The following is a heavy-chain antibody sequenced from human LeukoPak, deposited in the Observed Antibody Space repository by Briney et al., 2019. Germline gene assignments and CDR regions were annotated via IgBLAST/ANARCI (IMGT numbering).Heavy chain of an antibody. V-gene: IGHV4-59*11. Sequence: SETLSLTCTVSGGSISSHYWSWIRQPPGKGLEWIGYIYYSGSTNYNPSLKSRVTISVDTSKNQFSLKLSSVTAADTAVYYCARTTVMITFGEVIVDLFDYWGQGTLVTVSS. J-gene: IGHJ4*02. CDR3: ARTTVMITFGEVIVDLFDY. CDR1: GGSISSHY. CDR2: IYYSGST. D-gene: IGHD3-16*02.